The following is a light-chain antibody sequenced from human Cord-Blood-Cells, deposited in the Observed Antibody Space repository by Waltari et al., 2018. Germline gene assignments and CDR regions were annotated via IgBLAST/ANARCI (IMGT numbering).Light chain of an antibody. Sequence: ELVMTQSPATLSVSPGERATLPCRASQRVSSNLAWYQQKPGQAPRLLIYGASTRATGIPARFSGSGSGTEFTLTISSLQSEDFAVYYCQQYNNWPPMYTFGQGTKLEIK. CDR2: GAS. J-gene: IGKJ2*01. CDR1: QRVSSN. V-gene: IGKV3-15*01. CDR3: QQYNNWPPMYT.